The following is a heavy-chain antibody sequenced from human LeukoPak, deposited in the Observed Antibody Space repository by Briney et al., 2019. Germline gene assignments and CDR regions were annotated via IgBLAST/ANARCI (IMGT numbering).Heavy chain of an antibody. Sequence: GASVKVSCKASGYTFTSYGISWVRQAPGQGLEWMGWMNPNSGNTGYAQKFQDRVTMTRNTSISTAYLELSSLRSEDTAVYYCARGGWDSSGYAALHHFDSRGQGTLVTVSS. V-gene: IGHV1-8*02. CDR3: ARGGWDSSGYAALHHFDS. J-gene: IGHJ4*02. CDR2: MNPNSGNT. D-gene: IGHD3-22*01. CDR1: GYTFTSYG.